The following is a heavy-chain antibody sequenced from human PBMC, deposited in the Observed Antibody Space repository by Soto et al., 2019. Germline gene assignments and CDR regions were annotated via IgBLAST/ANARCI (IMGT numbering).Heavy chain of an antibody. J-gene: IGHJ3*02. CDR3: AREGPYRDAFDI. V-gene: IGHV1-69*13. Sequence: ASVKVSCKASGGTFSSYAISWVRQAPGQGLEWMGGIIPIFGTANYAQKFQGRVTFTADESTSTAYMELSSLRSEDTAVYYCAREGPYRDAFDIWGQGTMVTVSS. CDR2: IIPIFGTA. CDR1: GGTFSSYA.